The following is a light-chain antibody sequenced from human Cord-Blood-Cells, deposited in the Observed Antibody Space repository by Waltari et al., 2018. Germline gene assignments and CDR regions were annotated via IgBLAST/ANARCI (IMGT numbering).Light chain of an antibody. CDR1: SSDVGGYNY. Sequence: QSALTQPASVSGSPGPSITISCTGTSSDVGGYNYVSWYQQHPGKPPKLMIYDVSNRPSGVSNRFSGSKSGNTASLTISGLQAEDEADYYCSSYTSSSTHYVFGTGTKVTVL. J-gene: IGLJ1*01. V-gene: IGLV2-14*01. CDR2: DVS. CDR3: SSYTSSSTHYV.